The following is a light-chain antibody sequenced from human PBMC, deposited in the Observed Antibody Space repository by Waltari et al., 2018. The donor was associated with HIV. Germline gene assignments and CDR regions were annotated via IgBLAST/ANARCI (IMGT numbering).Light chain of an antibody. J-gene: IGKJ4*01. Sequence: DIVMTQSPDSLAVSLCETVSINCKSSRTVLYHSDNKNYLAWYQHKPGQAPRVLISWASTRAVMVPSSIPALGVPERFSGSGSGTNFSLTISGLQEDDVAIYYCQQYFSLPPTFGGGTRVERK. CDR2: WAS. CDR1: RTVLYHSDNKNY. V-gene: IGKV4-1*01. CDR3: QQYFSLPPT.